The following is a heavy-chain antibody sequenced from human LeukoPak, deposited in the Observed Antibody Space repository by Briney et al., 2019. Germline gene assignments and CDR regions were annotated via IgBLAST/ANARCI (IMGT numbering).Heavy chain of an antibody. D-gene: IGHD3-10*01. V-gene: IGHV3-74*01. CDR1: GFTFSSYS. CDR2: INSDGSST. J-gene: IGHJ4*02. CDR3: ARDHYYGSGSYPGAVDY. Sequence: GGSLRLSCAASGFTFSSYSMNWVRQAPGKGLVWVSRINSDGSSTSYADSVKGRFTISRDNAKNTLYLQMNSLRAEDTAVYYCARDHYYGSGSYPGAVDYWGQGTLVTVSS.